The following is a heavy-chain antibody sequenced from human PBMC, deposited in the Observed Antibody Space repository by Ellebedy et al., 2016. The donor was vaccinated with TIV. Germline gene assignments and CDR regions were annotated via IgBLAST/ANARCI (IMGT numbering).Heavy chain of an antibody. CDR3: ARAMRWTHAFDI. D-gene: IGHD5-24*01. CDR2: ISSSSSYT. J-gene: IGHJ3*02. Sequence: GESLKISCAASGFTFSDCYMSWIRQAPGKGLEWVSYISSSSSYTNYADSVKGRFTISRDNAKNSLYLQMNSLRAEDTAVYYCARAMRWTHAFDIWGQGTMVPVSS. V-gene: IGHV3-11*06. CDR1: GFTFSDCY.